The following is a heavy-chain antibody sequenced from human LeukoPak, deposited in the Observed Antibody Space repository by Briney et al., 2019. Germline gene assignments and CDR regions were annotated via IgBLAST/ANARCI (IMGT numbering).Heavy chain of an antibody. CDR3: ARDRRDGYNVLDY. D-gene: IGHD5-24*01. Sequence: PGGSLRLSCAASGFTFSSYSVNWVRQAPGRGLEWVSSISFSSTYIYYADSVKGRFTISRDNAKNSLYLEMNSLRAEDTAMFYCARDRRDGYNVLDYWGQGTLVTVSS. CDR2: ISFSSTYI. CDR1: GFTFSSYS. V-gene: IGHV3-21*01. J-gene: IGHJ4*02.